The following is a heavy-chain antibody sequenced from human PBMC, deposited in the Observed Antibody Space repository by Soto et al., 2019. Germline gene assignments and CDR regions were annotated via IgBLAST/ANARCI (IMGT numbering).Heavy chain of an antibody. D-gene: IGHD2-15*01. CDR3: VRAFGVVVVDATLVVNWFDP. CDR2: IYYSGST. Sequence: SETLSLTCTVSGGSISTGGYYWSWIRQHPGKGLEWIGYIYYSGSTYYNPSLKSRVTISVDTSKNQFSLKLSSVTAADTAVYYCVRAFGVVVVDATLVVNWFDPWGQGALVTVSS. CDR1: GGSISTGGYY. J-gene: IGHJ5*02. V-gene: IGHV4-31*03.